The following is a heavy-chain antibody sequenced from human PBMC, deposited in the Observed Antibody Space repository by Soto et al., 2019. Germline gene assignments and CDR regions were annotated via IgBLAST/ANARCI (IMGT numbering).Heavy chain of an antibody. CDR2: IYYSGST. Sequence: QLQLQESGPGLVKPSETLSLTCTVSGGSISSSSYYWGWIRQPPGKGLEWIGSIYYSGSTYYNPSLKHRLTIYVDTSKNQFSLKLSSVTAADTAVYYCARLLGITMVRGVIIDYWGQGTLVTVSS. J-gene: IGHJ4*02. CDR3: ARLLGITMVRGVIIDY. V-gene: IGHV4-39*01. CDR1: GGSISSSSYY. D-gene: IGHD3-10*01.